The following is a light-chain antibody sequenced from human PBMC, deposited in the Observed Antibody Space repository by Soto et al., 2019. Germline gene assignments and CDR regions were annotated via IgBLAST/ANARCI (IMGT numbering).Light chain of an antibody. J-gene: IGKJ4*01. CDR1: QSVGSNY. Sequence: EIVLTQSPGTLSLSPGDRATLSCRASQSVGSNYLAWYQQKPGQAPRLLIYGASTRATGIPDRFSGIGSGTDFTPTIRRLEPEDSAVYYCQRFGRSSAPFGGGTKVEIK. CDR3: QRFGRSSAP. CDR2: GAS. V-gene: IGKV3-20*01.